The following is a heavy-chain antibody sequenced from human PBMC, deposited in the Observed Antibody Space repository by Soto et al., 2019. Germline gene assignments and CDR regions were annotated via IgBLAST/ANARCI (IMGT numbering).Heavy chain of an antibody. CDR3: AKDHLYPPFSYGMDV. J-gene: IGHJ6*02. CDR2: ISWNSGSI. V-gene: IGHV3-9*01. CDR1: GFTFDDYA. Sequence: EVQLVESGGGLVQPGRSLRLSCAASGFTFDDYAMHWVRQAPGKGLEWVSGISWNSGSIGYADSVKGRFTISRDNAKNSLYLQMNSLRAEDTALYYCAKDHLYPPFSYGMDVWGQGTTVTVSS.